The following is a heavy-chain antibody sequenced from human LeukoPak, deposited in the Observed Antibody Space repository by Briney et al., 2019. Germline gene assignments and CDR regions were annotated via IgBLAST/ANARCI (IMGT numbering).Heavy chain of an antibody. D-gene: IGHD3-3*01. J-gene: IGHJ5*02. CDR3: ARGYDFWSGYHIDNWFDP. V-gene: IGHV4-34*01. CDR1: GGSFSGYY. CDR2: INHSGST. Sequence: SETLSLTCAVYGGSFSGYYWSWIRHPPGKGLEWIGEINHSGSTNYNPSLKSRVTISVDTSKNQFSLKLSSVTAADTAVYYCARGYDFWSGYHIDNWFDPWGQGTLVTVSS.